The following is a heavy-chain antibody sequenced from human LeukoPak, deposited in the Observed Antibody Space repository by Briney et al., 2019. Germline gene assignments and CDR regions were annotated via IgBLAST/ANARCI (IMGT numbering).Heavy chain of an antibody. D-gene: IGHD2-2*01. J-gene: IGHJ4*02. CDR3: AKDPGVVPAHYFDY. CDR1: GFTFSSYA. V-gene: IGHV3-23*01. Sequence: PGGSLRLSCVGSGFTFSSYAMNWVRQAPWKGLEWVSGTGSTGVSTFYADSVKGRFTVSRDNSKDTLSLQVNSLRAEHTAVYYCAKDPGVVPAHYFDYWGQGTLVTVSS. CDR2: TGSTGVST.